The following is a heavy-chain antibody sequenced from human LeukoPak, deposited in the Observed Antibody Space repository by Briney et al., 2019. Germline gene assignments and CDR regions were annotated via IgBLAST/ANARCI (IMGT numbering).Heavy chain of an antibody. V-gene: IGHV3-21*01. J-gene: IGHJ3*02. CDR3: ARDGAARLHAFDI. CDR1: GFTFSSYS. D-gene: IGHD6-6*01. Sequence: GGSLRLSCAASGFTFSSYSMNWVRQAPGKGLEWVSSISSSSSYIYYADSVKGRFTISRDNSKNTLYLQMNSLRAEDTAVYYCARDGAARLHAFDIWGQGTMVTVSS. CDR2: ISSSSSYI.